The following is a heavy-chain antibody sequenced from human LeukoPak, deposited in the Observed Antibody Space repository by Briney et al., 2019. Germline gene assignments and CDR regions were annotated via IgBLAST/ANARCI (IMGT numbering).Heavy chain of an antibody. CDR1: GGSFSGYF. CDR2: INHSGST. CDR3: AGYYSSIYGMDV. J-gene: IGHJ6*02. V-gene: IGHV4-34*01. Sequence: PSETLSLTCAVNGGSFSGYFWSWIRQPPGKGLEWIGEINHSGSTYYNASLKSRITISVDTSKRQFSLRMNSVTAADTAVYFCAGYYSSIYGMDVWGQGTTVTVSS. D-gene: IGHD3-3*01.